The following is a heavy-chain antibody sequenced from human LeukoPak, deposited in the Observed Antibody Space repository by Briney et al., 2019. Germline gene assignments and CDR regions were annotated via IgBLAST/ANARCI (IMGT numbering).Heavy chain of an antibody. CDR2: ISYDGGST. CDR1: GFTFSNYA. J-gene: IGHJ4*02. D-gene: IGHD4-17*01. Sequence: GGSLRLSCSASGFTFSNYAMHWVRQAPGKGLEYLSGISYDGGSTYYAVSVKGRFTISRDNSKNTLYLQMSSLRVEDTAVYYCVKDDYGAGYWGQGTLVSVSS. CDR3: VKDDYGAGY. V-gene: IGHV3-64D*09.